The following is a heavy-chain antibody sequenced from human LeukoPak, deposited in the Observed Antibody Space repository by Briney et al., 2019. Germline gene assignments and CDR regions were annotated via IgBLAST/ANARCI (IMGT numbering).Heavy chain of an antibody. Sequence: GGSLRLSCVASGFTFSNYAMSWVRQAPGKGLEWVSAISGSGGSTYYADSVKGRFIISRDNSKNTLYLQMNSLRAEDTAVYYCARDPLSSSSFDLWGQGTLVTVSS. V-gene: IGHV3-23*01. J-gene: IGHJ4*02. CDR3: ARDPLSSSSFDL. CDR1: GFTFSNYA. D-gene: IGHD6-13*01. CDR2: ISGSGGST.